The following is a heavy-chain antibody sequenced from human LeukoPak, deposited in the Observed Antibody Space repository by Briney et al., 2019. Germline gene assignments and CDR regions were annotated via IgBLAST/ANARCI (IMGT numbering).Heavy chain of an antibody. CDR1: GFTFSTYW. J-gene: IGHJ4*02. CDR2: INTDGINT. Sequence: GGSLRLSCAASGFTFSTYWMHWVRQAPGKGLVWVSRINTDGINTNYADSVKGRFTMSRDNAKNTLYLQMNNLTTEDTAVYYCARGSSTSSQDWGQGTLVTVSS. D-gene: IGHD2-2*01. V-gene: IGHV3-74*01. CDR3: ARGSSTSSQD.